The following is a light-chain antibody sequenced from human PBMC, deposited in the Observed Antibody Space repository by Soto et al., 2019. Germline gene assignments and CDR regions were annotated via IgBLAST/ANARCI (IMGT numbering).Light chain of an antibody. CDR1: QIITNY. J-gene: IGKJ2*01. V-gene: IGKV1-39*01. CDR2: AAS. Sequence: DIQLTQSPSSLSASVGDRVTITCRASQIITNYLNWYQQRPGKAPKLLIHAASTLQTGVPSRFSGSGSGTHFTLTINNLQPGDFATYYCQQSYSIPRTFGQGNKLHI. CDR3: QQSYSIPRT.